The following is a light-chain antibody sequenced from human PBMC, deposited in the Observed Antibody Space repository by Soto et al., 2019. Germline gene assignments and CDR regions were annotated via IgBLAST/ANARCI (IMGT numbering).Light chain of an antibody. CDR1: QSVSSSY. CDR3: QQYGSSPLFT. J-gene: IGKJ3*01. CDR2: GAS. Sequence: EIVLTQSPGTLSLSPGERATLSCRASQSVSSSYLAWYQQKPGQAPRLLIHGASSRATGIPDRFSGSGSGTDFTLTIRRLEPEDFAVYYCQQYGSSPLFTFGPGTKVDIK. V-gene: IGKV3-20*01.